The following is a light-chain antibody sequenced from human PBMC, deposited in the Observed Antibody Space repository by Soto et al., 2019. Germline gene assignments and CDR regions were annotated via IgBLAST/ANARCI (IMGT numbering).Light chain of an antibody. CDR2: DVS. V-gene: IGLV2-14*03. Sequence: QSALTQPASVSGSPGQSITISCTGTSSDVGGYNFVSWYQQHPGKVPKLIIYDVSDRPSGVSNRFSGSKSGNTASLTISGLQAEDEAEYYCNSYTTSSFWVFGGGTQLTVL. CDR1: SSDVGGYNF. CDR3: NSYTTSSFWV. J-gene: IGLJ3*02.